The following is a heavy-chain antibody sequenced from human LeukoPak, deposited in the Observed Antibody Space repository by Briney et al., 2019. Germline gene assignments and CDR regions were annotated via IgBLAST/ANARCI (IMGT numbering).Heavy chain of an antibody. CDR1: GGPISSSSYY. CDR3: ARDYSAGRGYYDY. Sequence: PSEALSLTCTVSGGPISSSSYYWGWIRQPPGKGLDWIGSIYYSGNTYYNPSLKSRVTISVDTSKNQFSLRLSSVTAADTAVYYCARDYSAGRGYYDYWGQGTLVTVSS. CDR2: IYYSGNT. V-gene: IGHV4-39*07. D-gene: IGHD3-22*01. J-gene: IGHJ4*02.